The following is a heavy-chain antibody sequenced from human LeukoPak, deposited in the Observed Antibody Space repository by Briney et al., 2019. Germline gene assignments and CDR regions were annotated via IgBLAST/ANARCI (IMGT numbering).Heavy chain of an antibody. D-gene: IGHD3-22*01. V-gene: IGHV3-66*01. CDR3: AREAAGGYYYDSSGSLDAFDI. CDR1: GFTVSSNY. Sequence: GGSLRLSCAASGFTVSSNYMSWVRQAPGKGLEWVSVIYSGGSTYYADSVKGRFTISRDNSKTTLYLQMNSLRAEDTAVYYCAREAAGGYYYDSSGSLDAFDIWGQGTMVTVSS. CDR2: IYSGGST. J-gene: IGHJ3*02.